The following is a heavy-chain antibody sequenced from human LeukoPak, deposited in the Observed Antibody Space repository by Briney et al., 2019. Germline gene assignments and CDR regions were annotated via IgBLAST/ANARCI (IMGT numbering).Heavy chain of an antibody. V-gene: IGHV3-33*01. D-gene: IGHD6-13*01. Sequence: PGGSLRPSCAASGFTFSSHGMHWVRQAPGKGLEWVAVIWYDGSNKYYADSVKGRFTISRDNSKNTLYLQMNSLRAEDTAVYYCASGYIAAASHYWGQGTLVTVSS. J-gene: IGHJ4*02. CDR3: ASGYIAAASHY. CDR1: GFTFSSHG. CDR2: IWYDGSNK.